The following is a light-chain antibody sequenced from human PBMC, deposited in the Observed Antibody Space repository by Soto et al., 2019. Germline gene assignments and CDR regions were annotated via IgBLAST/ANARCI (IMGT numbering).Light chain of an antibody. V-gene: IGLV3-25*03. Sequence: SYELTQPPSVSVSPGQTARITCSGDALPNQYAYWYQQKPGQAPVLLIYKDTERPSGIPERFSGSSSGTTVTLTITGVQAEDEADYYCQSPDSRDTYEVFGTGTKVTVL. J-gene: IGLJ1*01. CDR1: ALPNQY. CDR3: QSPDSRDTYEV. CDR2: KDT.